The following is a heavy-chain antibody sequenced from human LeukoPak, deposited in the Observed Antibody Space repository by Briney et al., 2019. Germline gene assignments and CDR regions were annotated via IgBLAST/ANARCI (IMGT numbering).Heavy chain of an antibody. D-gene: IGHD4-11*01. CDR2: IGSSGGDT. CDR1: GLTFSSYP. CDR3: AVYSNYRGWYIQH. Sequence: GGSLRLSCALSGLTFSSYPMSWVRQAPGKGLEWVSSIGSSGGDTYYADSVKGRFTISRDNSKNTLHLQMNSLRAEDTAIYYCAVYSNYRGWYIQHWGQGTLVIVSP. V-gene: IGHV3-23*01. J-gene: IGHJ1*01.